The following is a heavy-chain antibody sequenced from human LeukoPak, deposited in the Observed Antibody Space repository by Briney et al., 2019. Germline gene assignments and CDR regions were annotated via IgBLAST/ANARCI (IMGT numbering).Heavy chain of an antibody. J-gene: IGHJ5*02. CDR1: GFTFSSFA. D-gene: IGHD6-25*01. CDR3: AKGGAESSGSFVH. V-gene: IGHV3-23*01. CDR2: ISGTTGNT. Sequence: GGSLRLSCAASGFTFSSFAMNWARLAPGQGLEWVSTISGTTGNTYYADSVRGRFTVSRDNSKDLLYLQMNSLRAEDTAIYYCAKGGAESSGSFVHWGRGTLVTVSS.